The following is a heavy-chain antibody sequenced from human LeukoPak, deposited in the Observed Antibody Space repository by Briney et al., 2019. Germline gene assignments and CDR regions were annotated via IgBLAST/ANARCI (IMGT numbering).Heavy chain of an antibody. D-gene: IGHD3-10*01. CDR2: ISESGGST. V-gene: IGHV3-23*01. CDR3: AEGSF. CDR1: GFTFSTSA. J-gene: IGHJ4*02. Sequence: GGSLRLSCVVSGFTFSTSAMSWVRQAPGKGLEWVSGISESGGSTYYADSVKGRFTSSRDNSKNTLYLQMNNLRAEDTAAYYCAEGSFWGQGTLVTVSS.